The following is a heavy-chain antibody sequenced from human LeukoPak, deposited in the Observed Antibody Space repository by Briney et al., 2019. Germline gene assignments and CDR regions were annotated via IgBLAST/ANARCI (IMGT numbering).Heavy chain of an antibody. D-gene: IGHD1-26*01. CDR1: GYTFTSYY. V-gene: IGHV1-46*01. Sequence: GVSVKVSCKASGYTFTSYYMHWVRQAPGQGLEWMGIINPSGGSTSYAQKFQGRVTMTRDTSTSTVYMELSSLRSEDTAVYYCARTDSGEDWFDPWGQGTLVTVSS. CDR2: INPSGGST. J-gene: IGHJ5*02. CDR3: ARTDSGEDWFDP.